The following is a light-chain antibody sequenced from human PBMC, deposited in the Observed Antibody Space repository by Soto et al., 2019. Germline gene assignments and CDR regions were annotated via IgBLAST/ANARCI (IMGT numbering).Light chain of an antibody. V-gene: IGKV1-39*01. J-gene: IGKJ4*01. CDR3: KQSNGPSLT. Sequence: DIQMTQSPSSLSASLGDRVTITCRAGQTISNYLNWYQQKPGKAPKLLIYASSTLQSGVPSRFSGSGLGTNSTPTISTLQHEVFGHYYCKQSNGPSLTSGGGRKVDTK. CDR1: QTISNY. CDR2: ASS.